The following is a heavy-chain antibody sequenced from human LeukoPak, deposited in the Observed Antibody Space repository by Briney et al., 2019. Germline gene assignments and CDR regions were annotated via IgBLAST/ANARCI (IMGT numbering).Heavy chain of an antibody. CDR3: ANRYCSGGSCYFDN. CDR1: GFIFSDYA. CDR2: ITASRGNT. V-gene: IGHV3-23*01. J-gene: IGHJ4*02. D-gene: IGHD2-15*01. Sequence: GGSLRLSCAAPGFIFSDYAMNWVRQAPGKGREWVSSITASRGNTFYADSVKGRFTISRENSKNTLYLQMNSLRPEDTAIYYCANRYCSGGSCYFDNWGQGTLVTVSS.